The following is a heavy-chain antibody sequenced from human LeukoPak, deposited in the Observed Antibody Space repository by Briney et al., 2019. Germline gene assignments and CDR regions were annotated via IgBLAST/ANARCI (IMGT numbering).Heavy chain of an antibody. CDR2: ISYRGRT. D-gene: IGHD3-10*01. Sequence: PAETLSLPCTVSGDSISSPYWSWIRQPPGKGLEWIGSISYRGRTNSNPSLKSRVSISVDTSKNQFSLSLTSVTAADTAVYYCARRVLESPVISENSWLDPWGQGTLVTVSS. J-gene: IGHJ5*02. CDR1: GDSISSPY. V-gene: IGHV4-59*08. CDR3: ARRVLESPVISENSWLDP.